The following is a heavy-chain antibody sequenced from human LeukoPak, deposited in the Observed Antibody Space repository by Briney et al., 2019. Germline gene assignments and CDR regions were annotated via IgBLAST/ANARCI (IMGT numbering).Heavy chain of an antibody. J-gene: IGHJ4*02. D-gene: IGHD6-13*01. CDR1: GGSISSYY. CDR2: IYTSGST. V-gene: IGHV4-4*09. CDR3: ARGGGYSSSRTDYFDY. Sequence: SETLSLTCTVSGGSISSYYWSWIRQPPGKGLEWIGYIYTSGSTNYNPSLKSRVTISVDTSKNQFSLKLNSVTAADTAVYYCARGGGYSSSRTDYFDYWGQGTLVTVSS.